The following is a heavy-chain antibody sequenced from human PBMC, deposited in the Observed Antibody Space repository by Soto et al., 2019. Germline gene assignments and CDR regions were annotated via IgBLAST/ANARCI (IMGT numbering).Heavy chain of an antibody. CDR1: GFTFRSYA. D-gene: IGHD3-22*01. J-gene: IGHJ4*02. CDR2: ISATGATT. Sequence: GGSLRLSCAASGFTFRSYAMNWVRQAPGKGLEWVSSISATGATTYLADSLKGRFTISRDNFQNTLYLQMNSLRAEDTAVYYCAKDKETGDYYDSSTFGGQGTLVTV. V-gene: IGHV3-23*01. CDR3: AKDKETGDYYDSSTF.